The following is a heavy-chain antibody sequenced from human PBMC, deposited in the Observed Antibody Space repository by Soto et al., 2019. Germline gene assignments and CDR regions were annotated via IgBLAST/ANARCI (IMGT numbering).Heavy chain of an antibody. CDR2: IYYSGST. V-gene: IGHV4-59*12. D-gene: IGHD3-10*01. Sequence: PSETLSLTCTVSGGSISSYYWSWIRQPPGKGLEWIGYIYYSGSTNYNPSLKSRVTISVDKSKNQFSLKLSSVTAADTAVYYCARDPVRGVIIGSFDYWGQGTLVTVSS. J-gene: IGHJ4*02. CDR3: ARDPVRGVIIGSFDY. CDR1: GGSISSYY.